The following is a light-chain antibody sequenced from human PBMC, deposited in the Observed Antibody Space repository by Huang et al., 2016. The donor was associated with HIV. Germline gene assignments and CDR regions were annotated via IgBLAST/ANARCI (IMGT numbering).Light chain of an antibody. CDR1: QSVSRHY. Sequence: EIVLTQSPGTLSLSPGESATLSCRASQSVSRHYVAWYQQKPGQSPRLLIYGASSRATGIPDRFSGSGSGTDFTLTIRRLEPADFAVYFCQQYGNSPWTFGQGANVEIK. V-gene: IGKV3-20*01. CDR3: QQYGNSPWT. J-gene: IGKJ1*01. CDR2: GAS.